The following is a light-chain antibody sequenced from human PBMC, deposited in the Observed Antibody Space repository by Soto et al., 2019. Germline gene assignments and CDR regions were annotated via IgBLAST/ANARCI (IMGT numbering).Light chain of an antibody. Sequence: IVMTQSPATLSVSPGERATLSCRASQSVSSNLAWYQQKPGQAPRLLIYGASTRATAIPARFSGSGSGTEFTLTISSLQSEDFAVYYCQQYNNWPKDTFGQGTKLEIK. CDR1: QSVSSN. CDR2: GAS. CDR3: QQYNNWPKDT. J-gene: IGKJ2*01. V-gene: IGKV3-15*01.